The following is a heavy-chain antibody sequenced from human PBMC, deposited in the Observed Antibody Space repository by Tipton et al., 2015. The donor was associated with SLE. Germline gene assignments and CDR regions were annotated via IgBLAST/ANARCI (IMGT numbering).Heavy chain of an antibody. CDR2: IKQDGSEK. J-gene: IGHJ4*02. CDR1: GFTFSRNW. D-gene: IGHD3/OR15-3a*01. V-gene: IGHV3-7*01. Sequence: GSLRLSCAASGFTFSRNWMSLVRPAPGKGLGWVASIKQDGSEKYYVDSVEGRFTISRDNAKNSLYLQMNSLTAEDTAVYYCARDGLTAGTFEHWGQGTLVTVSS. CDR3: ARDGLTAGTFEH.